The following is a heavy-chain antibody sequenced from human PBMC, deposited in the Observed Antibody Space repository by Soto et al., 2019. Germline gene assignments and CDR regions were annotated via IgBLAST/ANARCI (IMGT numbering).Heavy chain of an antibody. CDR2: ISYDGSNK. D-gene: IGHD6-19*01. Sequence: QGQLVESGGGVVQPGRSLRLSCAASGFTFSSYGMHWVRQAPGKGLEWVAVISYDGSNKYYADSVKGRFTISRDNSKNTLYLQMNSLRAEDTAVYYCAKDLKQWLARDYFDYWGQGTLVTVSS. J-gene: IGHJ4*02. V-gene: IGHV3-30*18. CDR3: AKDLKQWLARDYFDY. CDR1: GFTFSSYG.